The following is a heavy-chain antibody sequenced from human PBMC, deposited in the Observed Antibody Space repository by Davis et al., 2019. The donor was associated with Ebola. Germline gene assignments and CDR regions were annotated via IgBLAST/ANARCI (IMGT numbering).Heavy chain of an antibody. CDR3: ARVPRSCSTTRCYWGWFDP. V-gene: IGHV4-59*01. CDR2: IYYSGSP. CDR1: GGSITSYY. Sequence: MPSETLSLTCTVSGGSITSYYWSWIRQSPGKGLEWIGYIYYSGSPNYNPSLNRRVTISVDTSKNQLSLHLKSVTAADTAVYFCARVPRSCSTTRCYWGWFDPWGQGTLVTVSS. J-gene: IGHJ5*02. D-gene: IGHD2-2*01.